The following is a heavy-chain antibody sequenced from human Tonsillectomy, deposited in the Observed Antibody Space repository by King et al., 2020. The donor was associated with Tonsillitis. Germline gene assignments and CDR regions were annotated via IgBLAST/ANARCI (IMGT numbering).Heavy chain of an antibody. V-gene: IGHV1-18*04. J-gene: IGHJ4*02. CDR1: GYTFTNYT. CDR3: ARDFYGEDY. Sequence: QLVQSGGEVKKPGASVKVSCKASGYTFTNYTISWVRQAPGQGLEWMGWISTYNGNTNYAHNLQGRVTMTTDTSTSTVYMDLRSLSSDDTAMYYCARDFYGEDYWRQGTLVTVST. CDR2: ISTYNGNT. D-gene: IGHD4-17*01.